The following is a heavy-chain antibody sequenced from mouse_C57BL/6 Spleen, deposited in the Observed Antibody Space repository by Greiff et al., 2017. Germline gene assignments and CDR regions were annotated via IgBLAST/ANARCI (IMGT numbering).Heavy chain of an antibody. CDR2: IRNKANGYTT. CDR1: GFTFTDYY. V-gene: IGHV7-3*01. D-gene: IGHD2-10*01. Sequence: EVKLVESGGGLVQPGGSLSLSCAASGFTFTDYYMSWVRQPPGKALEWLGFIRNKANGYTTEYSASVKGRFTISRDNSQSILYLHINALRAEHSPTLYCTRPPYSEHLFDYGGQGTSLTVSS. CDR3: TRPPYSEHLFDY. J-gene: IGHJ2*02.